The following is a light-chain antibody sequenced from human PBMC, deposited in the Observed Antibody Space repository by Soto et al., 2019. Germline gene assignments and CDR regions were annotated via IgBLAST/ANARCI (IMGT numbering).Light chain of an antibody. V-gene: IGLV2-8*01. Sequence: QSVLTQPPSASGSPGQSVTISCTGTSSDVGDCNYVSWYQQHPGKAPKLMIYEVSKRPSGVPDRFSGSKSGNTASLTVSGLQAEDEADYYCSSYAGSLYIFGTGTKLTVL. J-gene: IGLJ1*01. CDR3: SSYAGSLYI. CDR2: EVS. CDR1: SSDVGDCNY.